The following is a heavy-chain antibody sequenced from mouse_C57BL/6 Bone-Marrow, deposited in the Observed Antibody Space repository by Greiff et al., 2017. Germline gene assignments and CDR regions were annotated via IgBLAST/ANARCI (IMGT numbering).Heavy chain of an antibody. D-gene: IGHD1-1*01. Sequence: EVHLVESGGDLVKPGGSLKLSCAASGFTFSSYGMSWVRQTPDKRLEWVATISSGGSYTYYPDSVKGRFTISRDNAKNTLYLQMSSLKSEDTAMYYCARHVYGFDYWCQGTTLTVSS. CDR1: GFTFSSYG. CDR2: ISSGGSYT. V-gene: IGHV5-6*01. J-gene: IGHJ2*01. CDR3: ARHVYGFDY.